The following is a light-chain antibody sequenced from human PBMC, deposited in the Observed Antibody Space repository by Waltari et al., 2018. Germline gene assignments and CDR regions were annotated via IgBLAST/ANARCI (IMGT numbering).Light chain of an antibody. CDR2: SND. CDR3: AAWDDSLNGQNV. CDR1: NSNIGSKS. Sequence: QSVLTQPPSASGTPGQRVTISCSGTNSNIGSKSVNWYQQLPGTAPKLLIYSNDQRPSGVPDRFSGSKSGTSASLAISGFQSEDEAVYYCAAWDDSLNGQNVFGTGTKVTVL. J-gene: IGLJ1*01. V-gene: IGLV1-44*01.